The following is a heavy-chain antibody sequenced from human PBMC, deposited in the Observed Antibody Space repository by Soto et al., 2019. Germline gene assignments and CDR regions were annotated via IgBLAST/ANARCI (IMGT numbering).Heavy chain of an antibody. CDR1: GFTFSAYG. V-gene: IGHV3-30*18. CDR2: ISHDGTNK. Sequence: GESLKISCEISGFTFSAYGMHWVRQAPGKGLEWVAAISHDGTNKNYGDSVKGRFTISRDNSKKTLYLQMNSLRPEDTALYYCAKDEYYYSRSGYYIFDSWGQGTLVTVSS. CDR3: AKDEYYYSRSGYYIFDS. J-gene: IGHJ4*02. D-gene: IGHD3-22*01.